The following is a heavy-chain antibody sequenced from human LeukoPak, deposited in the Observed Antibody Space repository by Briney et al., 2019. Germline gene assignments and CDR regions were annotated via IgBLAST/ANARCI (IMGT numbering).Heavy chain of an antibody. V-gene: IGHV4-59*08. J-gene: IGHJ4*02. Sequence: TSETLSLTCTVAGGSISTYYWSWIRQPPGKGLEWVGYIYYSGNTNYNPSLKSRVTIPVDTSKNQFSLNLSSVTAADTAVYYCARHDYGDYSQVFDFWGQGTLVTVSS. CDR1: GGSISTYY. D-gene: IGHD4-17*01. CDR3: ARHDYGDYSQVFDF. CDR2: IYYSGNT.